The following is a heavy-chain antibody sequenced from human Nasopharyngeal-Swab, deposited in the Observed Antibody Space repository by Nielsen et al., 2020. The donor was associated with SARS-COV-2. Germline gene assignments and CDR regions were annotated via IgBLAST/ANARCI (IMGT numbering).Heavy chain of an antibody. CDR2: ISYDGSNK. J-gene: IGHJ1*01. D-gene: IGHD2-21*02. CDR1: GFTFSSYA. CDR3: VIVVVTAAGYFQH. V-gene: IGHV3-30-3*01. Sequence: GGSLRLSCAASGFTFSSYAMHWVRQAPGKGLEWVAVISYDGSNKYYADSVKGRFTISRDNSKNTLYLQMNSLRAEDTAVYYCVIVVVTAAGYFQHWGQGTLVTVSS.